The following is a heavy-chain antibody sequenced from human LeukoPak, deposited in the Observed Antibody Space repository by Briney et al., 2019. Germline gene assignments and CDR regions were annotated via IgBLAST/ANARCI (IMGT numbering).Heavy chain of an antibody. J-gene: IGHJ4*02. CDR3: ARSTYYYDSSGYSFDY. CDR1: GGSISSGGYY. CDR2: IYYSGST. V-gene: IGHV4-31*03. D-gene: IGHD3-22*01. Sequence: SETLSLTCTVSGGSISSGGYYWSWIRQHPGKGLEWIGYIYYSGSTYYNPSLKSRVTISVDTSKSQFSLKLSSVTAADTAVYYCARSTYYYDSSGYSFDYWGQGTLVTVSS.